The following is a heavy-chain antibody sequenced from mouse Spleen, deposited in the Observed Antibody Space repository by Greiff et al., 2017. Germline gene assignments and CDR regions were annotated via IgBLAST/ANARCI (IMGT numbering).Heavy chain of an antibody. J-gene: IGHJ3*01. CDR1: GFTFSSYA. CDR3: ARGEEYGNSWFAY. CDR2: ISSGGGNT. V-gene: IGHV5-9*04. Sequence: EVKVEESGGGLVKLGGSLKLSCAASGFTFSSYAMSWVRQTPEKRLEWVATISSGGGNTYYPDSVKGRFTISRDNAKNTLYLQMSSLKSEDTAMYYCARGEEYGNSWFAYWGQGTLVTVSA. D-gene: IGHD2-10*02.